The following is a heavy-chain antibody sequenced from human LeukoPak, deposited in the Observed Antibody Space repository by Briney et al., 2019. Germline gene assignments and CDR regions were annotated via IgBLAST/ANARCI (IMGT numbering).Heavy chain of an antibody. J-gene: IGHJ4*02. D-gene: IGHD3-3*01. Sequence: GGSLRLSCAASGFTFSSNYMSWVRQAPGKGLEWVSIIYSGGSTYYADSVKGRFTISRDNSKNTLYLQMNSLRAEDTAVYYCARDITIRGPSTFDYWGRGTLVTVSS. CDR2: IYSGGST. CDR1: GFTFSSNY. V-gene: IGHV3-66*01. CDR3: ARDITIRGPSTFDY.